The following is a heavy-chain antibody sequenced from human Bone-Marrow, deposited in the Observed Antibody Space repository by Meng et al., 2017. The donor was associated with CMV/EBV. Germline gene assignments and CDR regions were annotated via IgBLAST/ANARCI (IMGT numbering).Heavy chain of an antibody. CDR1: GYTFTGYY. Sequence: ASVKVSCKASGYTFTGYYMHWVRQAPGQGLEWMGWINPNSGSTNYAQKFQGRVTMTRDTSISTAYMELSRLRSDDTAVYYCARKGPKILRTTNGFYYYGMDVWGQGTTVTVSS. CDR2: INPNSGST. V-gene: IGHV1-2*02. J-gene: IGHJ6*02. D-gene: IGHD1-7*01. CDR3: ARKGPKILRTTNGFYYYGMDV.